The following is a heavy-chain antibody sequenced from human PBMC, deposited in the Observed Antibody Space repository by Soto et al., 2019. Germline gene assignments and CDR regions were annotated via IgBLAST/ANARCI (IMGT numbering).Heavy chain of an antibody. V-gene: IGHV1-3*01. CDR3: AREGLNYYDSFLNWFDP. Sequence: ASVKVSCKASGYTFTSYAMHWVRQAPGQRLEWMGWINAGNGNTKYSQKFQGRVTITRDTSASTAYMELSSLRSEDTAVYYCAREGLNYYDSFLNWFDPWGQGTLVTVSS. CDR1: GYTFTSYA. J-gene: IGHJ5*02. CDR2: INAGNGNT. D-gene: IGHD3-22*01.